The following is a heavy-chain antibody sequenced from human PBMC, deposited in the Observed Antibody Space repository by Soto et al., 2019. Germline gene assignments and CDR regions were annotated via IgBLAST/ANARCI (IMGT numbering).Heavy chain of an antibody. CDR1: GGSVSSSSYY. V-gene: IGHV4-39*01. Sequence: SETLSLTCSVSGGSVSSSSYYWGWIRQSPGKGLEWIGSIYYSGITYFNPSLKSRVTISVDTSKNQFSLRLRSVTAADTAMYYCARHQDSFYKDHFDYWGQGALVTVSS. D-gene: IGHD3-10*01. J-gene: IGHJ4*02. CDR2: IYYSGIT. CDR3: ARHQDSFYKDHFDY.